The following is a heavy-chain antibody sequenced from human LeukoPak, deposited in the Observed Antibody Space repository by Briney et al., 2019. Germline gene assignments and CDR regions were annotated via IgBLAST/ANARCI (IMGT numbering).Heavy chain of an antibody. J-gene: IGHJ4*02. CDR1: GGSISRSSYY. D-gene: IGHD1-26*01. Sequence: PSETLSLTCTVSGGSISRSSYYWGWIRQPPGRGLECIGSTYYSGSTYYNPPLKSRVTISVDTSKNQFSLKLSSVTAADTAVYYCARESYYSGSYYFDYWGQGTLVTVSS. V-gene: IGHV4-39*02. CDR3: ARESYYSGSYYFDY. CDR2: TYYSGST.